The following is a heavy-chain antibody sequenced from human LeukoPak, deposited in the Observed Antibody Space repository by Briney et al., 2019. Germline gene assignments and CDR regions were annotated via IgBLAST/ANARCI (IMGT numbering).Heavy chain of an antibody. CDR2: IKSDGKT. V-gene: IGHV3-74*01. CDR3: ARAPSEIGGYYPEYFRH. J-gene: IGHJ1*01. Sequence: GGSLRLSCAASGFTFSSYWMHWVRQAPGKGLVWVSRIKSDGKTNYADSVKGRFAISRDNAKNTVSLQMNSLRAEDTGVYYCARAPSEIGGYYPEYFRHWGQGTLVTVSS. D-gene: IGHD3-22*01. CDR1: GFTFSSYW.